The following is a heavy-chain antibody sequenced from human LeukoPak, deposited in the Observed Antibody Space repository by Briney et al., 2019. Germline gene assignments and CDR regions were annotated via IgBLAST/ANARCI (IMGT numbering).Heavy chain of an antibody. Sequence: SETLSLTCAVYGGSFSGYYWTWIRQPPGKGLEWIGEINHSGNTNYNPSLKSRATISVDTSKNQFSLNLSSVTAADTAVYYCARGLLDSYWGQGTLVTVSS. V-gene: IGHV4-34*01. J-gene: IGHJ4*02. CDR2: INHSGNT. CDR3: ARGLLDSY. D-gene: IGHD3-16*01. CDR1: GGSFSGYY.